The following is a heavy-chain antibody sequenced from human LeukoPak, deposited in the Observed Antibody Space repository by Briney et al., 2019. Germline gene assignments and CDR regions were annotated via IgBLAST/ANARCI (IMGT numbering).Heavy chain of an antibody. CDR1: GFTFSNAW. CDR3: TTDPLSYYXSSGXFXX. V-gene: IGHV3-15*01. J-gene: IGHJ4*02. D-gene: IGHD3-22*01. Sequence: GGSLRLSCAASGFTFSNAWMSWVRQAPGKGLEWVGRIKSKTDGGTTDYAAPVKGRFTISRDGSKNTLYLQMNSLKTEDTAVYYCTTDPLSYYXSSGXFXXWGQXXLVT. CDR2: IKSKTDGGTT.